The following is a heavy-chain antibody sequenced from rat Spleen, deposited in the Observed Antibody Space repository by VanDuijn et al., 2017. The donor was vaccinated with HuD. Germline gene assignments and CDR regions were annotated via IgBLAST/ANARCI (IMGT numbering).Heavy chain of an antibody. V-gene: IGHV5-25*01. CDR1: GLTFSNYY. CDR3: ARLRSYPY. J-gene: IGHJ2*01. D-gene: IGHD1-12*01. CDR2: ISTGGGNT. Sequence: EVQLVESGGGLVLPGRSMKLSCVASGLTFSNYYMAWVRQAPTKGLEWVASISTGGGNTYYRDSVKGRFTISRDNAKSTLYLQMDSLRSEDTATYYCARLRSYPYWGQGVMVTVSS.